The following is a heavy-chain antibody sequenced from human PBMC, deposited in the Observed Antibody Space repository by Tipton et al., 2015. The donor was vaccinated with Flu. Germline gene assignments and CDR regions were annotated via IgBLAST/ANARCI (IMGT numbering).Heavy chain of an antibody. Sequence: SLRLSCAASGFTFSDYYMSWIRQAPGKGLEWVSYISSSGSTIYYADSVKGRFTISRDNAKNSLYLQMNSLSAEDTAVYYCARVGSSGWYGGVYFDLWGRGTLVTVSS. CDR1: GFTFSDYY. V-gene: IGHV3-11*04. D-gene: IGHD6-19*01. CDR2: ISSSGSTI. J-gene: IGHJ2*01. CDR3: ARVGSSGWYGGVYFDL.